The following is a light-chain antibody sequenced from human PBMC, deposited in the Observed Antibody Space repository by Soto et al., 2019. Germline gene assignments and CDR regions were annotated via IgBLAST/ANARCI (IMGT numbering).Light chain of an antibody. J-gene: IGLJ2*01. Sequence: QLVLTQSSSASASLGSSVKLTCTLSSGHSSYIIAWHQQQPGKAPRYLMNLEGGGSYNKGSGVPDRFSGSSSGADRYLTISNLQSEDEADYYCETWDTNTRVFGGGTKVTVL. CDR2: LEGGGSY. V-gene: IGLV4-60*03. CDR1: SGHSSYI. CDR3: ETWDTNTRV.